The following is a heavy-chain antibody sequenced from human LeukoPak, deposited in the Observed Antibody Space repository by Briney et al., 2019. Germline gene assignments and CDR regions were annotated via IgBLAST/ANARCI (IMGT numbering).Heavy chain of an antibody. V-gene: IGHV3-7*01. J-gene: IGHJ4*02. Sequence: PGGSLRLSCTASGFTFSSYWMSWVRQAPGKGLEWVANIKQDGSEKYYVDSVKGRFTISRDNAKNSLYLQMNSLRAEDTAVYYCARDRIQLPFDYWGQGTLVTVSS. CDR2: IKQDGSEK. D-gene: IGHD5-18*01. CDR1: GFTFSSYW. CDR3: ARDRIQLPFDY.